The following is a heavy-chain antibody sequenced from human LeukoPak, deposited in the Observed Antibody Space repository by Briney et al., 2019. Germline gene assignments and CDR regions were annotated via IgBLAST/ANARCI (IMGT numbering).Heavy chain of an antibody. J-gene: IGHJ4*02. Sequence: ASVKVSCKASGYTFIDYYFNWVRQAPGQGPEWMGRINVKSGATDYAQKFQGRVTVTRDTSISTAYMELSSLRSDDTAVYYCARVGRESSTGWLDYWGQGTLVTVSS. CDR2: INVKSGAT. CDR3: ARVGRESSTGWLDY. V-gene: IGHV1-2*06. CDR1: GYTFIDYY. D-gene: IGHD6-19*01.